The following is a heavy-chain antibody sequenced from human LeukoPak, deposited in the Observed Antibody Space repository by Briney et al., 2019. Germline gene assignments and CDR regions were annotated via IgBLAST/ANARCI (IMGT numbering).Heavy chain of an antibody. CDR1: GFTFNSYG. CDR3: AKEVPPVAKYYFDY. V-gene: IGHV3-33*06. Sequence: GGACRLSCAPSGFTFNSYGMHGVRRAPGKGREGLAVISYDQIKKYHEHSCQAEFTISRDNSKNTLYLQMNSLRVEDTAVYYCAKEVPPVAKYYFDYWGRETRFTVSS. CDR2: ISYDQIKK. J-gene: IGHJ4*02. D-gene: IGHD2-2*01.